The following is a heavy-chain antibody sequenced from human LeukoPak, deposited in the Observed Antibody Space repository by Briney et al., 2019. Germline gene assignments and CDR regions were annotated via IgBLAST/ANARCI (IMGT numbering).Heavy chain of an antibody. D-gene: IGHD6-13*01. CDR3: ARDEGYISPTHFDY. J-gene: IGHJ4*02. CDR2: IKQDGNEK. CDR1: GFTFSSYG. Sequence: GGSLRLSCGASGFTFSSYGMNWVRQAPGKGLEWVANIKQDGNEKDYVDSVRGRFTISRDNAKNSLYLQMNSLRAEDTAVYYCARDEGYISPTHFDYWGQGTLVTVSS. V-gene: IGHV3-7*01.